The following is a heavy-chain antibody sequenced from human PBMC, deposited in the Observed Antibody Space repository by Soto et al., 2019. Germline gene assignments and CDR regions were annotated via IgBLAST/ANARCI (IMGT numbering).Heavy chain of an antibody. D-gene: IGHD1-26*01. CDR1: GFTLTAYT. Sequence: EVQLVESGGGLVAPGGSLRLSCVASGFTLTAYTMNWVRQAPGKGLEWVSSINGRSNYKYYSDSVKGRFTISRDNTQKSLFLQMSRLGPEDTATYYCVREDGVVGVSSAFDSWGQGTLVTVSS. V-gene: IGHV3-21*02. CDR3: VREDGVVGVSSAFDS. CDR2: INGRSNYK. J-gene: IGHJ4*02.